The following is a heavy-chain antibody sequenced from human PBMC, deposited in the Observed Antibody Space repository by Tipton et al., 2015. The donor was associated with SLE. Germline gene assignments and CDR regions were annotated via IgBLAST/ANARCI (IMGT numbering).Heavy chain of an antibody. CDR1: GFTFTNYG. CDR2: IWYDGSNK. J-gene: IGHJ6*03. Sequence: SLRLSCAASGFTFTNYGMHWVRQAPGKALEWVAVIWYDGSNKYYTDSVKGRFTISRDNSKNTLYLQMNSLRAEDTAVYYCARSYYYYYYYMDVWGKGTTVTVSS. V-gene: IGHV3-33*08. CDR3: ARSYYYYYYYMDV.